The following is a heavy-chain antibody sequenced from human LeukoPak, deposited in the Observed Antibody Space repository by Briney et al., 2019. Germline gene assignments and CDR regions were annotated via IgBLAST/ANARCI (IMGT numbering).Heavy chain of an antibody. J-gene: IGHJ4*02. D-gene: IGHD2-21*01. CDR1: GYTFTGYY. Sequence: ASVKVSCKASGYTFTGYYMHWVRQAPGQGLEWMGWINPDSGGTNYAQKFQGWVTMTRDTSISTAYMELSRLRSDDTAVYYCARALSYSPVDYWGQGTLVPVSS. CDR2: INPDSGGT. CDR3: ARALSYSPVDY. V-gene: IGHV1-2*04.